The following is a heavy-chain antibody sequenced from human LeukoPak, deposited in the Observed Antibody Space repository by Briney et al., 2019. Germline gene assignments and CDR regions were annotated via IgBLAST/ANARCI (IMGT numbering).Heavy chain of an antibody. V-gene: IGHV3-21*01. D-gene: IGHD6-19*01. CDR3: ARDEAVNWFDP. CDR1: GFTFSSYR. J-gene: IGHJ5*02. CDR2: ISSSSSSI. Sequence: GGSLRLSCAASGFTFSSYRINWVRQAPGKGLEWVSSISSSSSSIYYADSVKGRFTISRDNAKNSLYLQMNSLRAEDTAVYYCARDEAVNWFDPWGQGTLVTVSS.